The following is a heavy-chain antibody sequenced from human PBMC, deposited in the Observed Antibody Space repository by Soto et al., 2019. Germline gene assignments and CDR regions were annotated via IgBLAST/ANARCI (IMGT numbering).Heavy chain of an antibody. CDR1: GGTFSSYT. D-gene: IGHD3-22*01. V-gene: IGHV1-69*13. CDR3: ARDGTLYDSRAYYYLY. Sequence: FSVKVSCKASGGTFSSYTITWVRQAPGQGLEWMGGITPMFGTPNYAQKFLGRVTSTADESTSTAYIEPRSLRSEGKALYFCARDGTLYDSRAYYYLYWGQGTMVTVSS. J-gene: IGHJ4*02. CDR2: ITPMFGTP.